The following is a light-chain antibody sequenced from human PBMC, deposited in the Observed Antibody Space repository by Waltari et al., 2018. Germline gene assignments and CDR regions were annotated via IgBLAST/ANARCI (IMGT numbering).Light chain of an antibody. CDR1: SSNIGAGYD. CDR3: QSHDSGLSDQGV. J-gene: IGLJ3*02. CDR2: GNS. Sequence: QSVLTQPPSVSGAPGQRVTISCTGSSSNIGAGYDVHWYQQLPGAAPKLLIFGNSNRPSGVPDRFSGSKSGTSASLAITGLQAEDEADYYCQSHDSGLSDQGVFGGGTKLTVL. V-gene: IGLV1-40*01.